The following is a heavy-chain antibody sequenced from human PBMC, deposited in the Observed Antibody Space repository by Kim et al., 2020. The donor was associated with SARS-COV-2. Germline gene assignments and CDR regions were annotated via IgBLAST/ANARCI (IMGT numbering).Heavy chain of an antibody. CDR3: AREGSGWGNWFDP. V-gene: IGHV4-34*01. CDR1: GYY. Sequence: GYYWSWIRQPPGKGLEWIGEINHSGSTNYNPSLKSRVTISVDTSKNQFSLKLSSVTAADTAVYYCAREGSGWGNWFDPWGQGTLVTVSS. J-gene: IGHJ5*02. CDR2: INHSGST. D-gene: IGHD6-19*01.